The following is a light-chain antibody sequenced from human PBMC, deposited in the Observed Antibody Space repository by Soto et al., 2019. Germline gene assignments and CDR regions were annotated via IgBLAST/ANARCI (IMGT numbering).Light chain of an antibody. CDR3: SSYAGSNNLV. Sequence: QSALTQPPFASGSPGQSVTISCTGTSSDVGGYNYVSWYQQHPGKAPKLMIYEVSERPSGVSDRFSGSKSGNTASLTVSGLQADDEADYYCSSYAGSNNLVFGGGTQLTVL. CDR1: SSDVGGYNY. CDR2: EVS. V-gene: IGLV2-8*01. J-gene: IGLJ7*01.